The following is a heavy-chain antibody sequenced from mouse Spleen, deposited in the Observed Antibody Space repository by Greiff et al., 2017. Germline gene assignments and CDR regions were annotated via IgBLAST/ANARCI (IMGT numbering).Heavy chain of an antibody. CDR1: GYTFTSYW. J-gene: IGHJ1*01. Sequence: QVQLQQPGAELVMPGASVKLSCKASGYTFTSYWMHWVKQRPGQGLEWIGEIDPSDSYTNYNQKFKGKATLTVDKSSSTAYMQLSSLTSEDSAVYYCARGSMGLRRDYWYFDVWGAGTTVTVSS. D-gene: IGHD2-4*01. CDR2: IDPSDSYT. CDR3: ARGSMGLRRDYWYFDV. V-gene: IGHV1-69*01.